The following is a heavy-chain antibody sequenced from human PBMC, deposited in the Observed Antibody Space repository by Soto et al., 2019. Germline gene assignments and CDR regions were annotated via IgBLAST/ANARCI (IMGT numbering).Heavy chain of an antibody. Sequence: GGSLRLSCAASGFTFSSYWMSWVRQAPGKGLEWVANIKQDGSEKYYVDSVKGRFTISRDNAKNSLYLQMNSLRAEDTAVYYCARAHRYSSGSFDYWGQGTLVTVSS. CDR1: GFTFSSYW. D-gene: IGHD6-19*01. V-gene: IGHV3-7*01. CDR3: ARAHRYSSGSFDY. CDR2: IKQDGSEK. J-gene: IGHJ4*02.